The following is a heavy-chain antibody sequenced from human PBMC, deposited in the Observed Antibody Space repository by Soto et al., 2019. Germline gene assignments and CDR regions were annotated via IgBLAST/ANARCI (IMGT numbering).Heavy chain of an antibody. CDR3: ARHEYYDSSGYYYVDY. V-gene: IGHV4-59*08. J-gene: IGHJ4*02. CDR1: GGSISSYY. Sequence: SETLSLTCTVSGGSISSYYWSWIRQPPGKGLEWIGYIYYSGSTNYNPSLKSRVTISVDTSKNQFSLKRSSVTAADTAVYYCARHEYYDSSGYYYVDYWGQGTLVTVSS. D-gene: IGHD3-22*01. CDR2: IYYSGST.